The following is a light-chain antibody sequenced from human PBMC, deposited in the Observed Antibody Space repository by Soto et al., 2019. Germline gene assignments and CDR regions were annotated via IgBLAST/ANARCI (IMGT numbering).Light chain of an antibody. V-gene: IGLV2-14*03. CDR2: VVH. CDR3: SSYTASTPLYV. J-gene: IGLJ1*01. CDR1: RTEVDGHDY. Sequence: QSVLTQPASVSGSPGQSITISCTGARTEVDGHDYVSWYQQHPGQAPKLIIFVVHIRPSGVSCRFSGSSSGDTASLTISGLRAEDDGDYYCSSYTASTPLYVFGTGTKVTVL.